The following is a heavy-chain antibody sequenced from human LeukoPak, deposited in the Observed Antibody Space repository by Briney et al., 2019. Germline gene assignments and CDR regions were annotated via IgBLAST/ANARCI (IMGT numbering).Heavy chain of an antibody. CDR1: GFTFSDYA. CDR3: TRADKTYYYDSSGYYSDY. V-gene: IGHV3-49*03. CDR2: IRSKAYGGTT. Sequence: GGSLRLSCTASGFTFSDYAMSWFRQAPGKGLEWVGFIRSKAYGGTTEYAASVKGRFTISRDDSKSIAYLQMNSLKTEDTAVYYCTRADKTYYYDSSGYYSDYWGQGTLVTVSS. D-gene: IGHD3-22*01. J-gene: IGHJ4*02.